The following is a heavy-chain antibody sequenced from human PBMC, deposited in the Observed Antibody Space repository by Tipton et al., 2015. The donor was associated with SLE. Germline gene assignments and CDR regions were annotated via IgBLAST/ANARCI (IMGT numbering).Heavy chain of an antibody. CDR3: ARDFMDGGSGSFDAFDT. D-gene: IGHD1-26*01. CDR2: KSYDGSNS. J-gene: IGHJ3*02. Sequence: QLVQSGGGVVQPGRSLRLSCAASGFSFSPYTMHWVRQAPGKGLEWLALKSYDGSNSYYADSVKARFTISRDNSKNTLYLQMNSLRAEDTAVYYCARDFMDGGSGSFDAFDTWGQGTMVTVSS. V-gene: IGHV3-30-3*01. CDR1: GFSFSPYT.